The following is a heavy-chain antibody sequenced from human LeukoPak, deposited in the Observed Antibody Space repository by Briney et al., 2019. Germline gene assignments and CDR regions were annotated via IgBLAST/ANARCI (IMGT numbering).Heavy chain of an antibody. V-gene: IGHV4-34*01. Sequence: SETLSLTCAVDGGSFSGYYWSWIRQPPGKGLEWIGYIYYSGSAYYNPFLKSRVSTSVDTSKNQFPLKLTSVTAADTALYFCARQYSPGYAWFDPWGQGILVTVSS. CDR1: GGSFSGYY. D-gene: IGHD5-12*01. CDR3: ARQYSPGYAWFDP. CDR2: IYYSGSA. J-gene: IGHJ5*02.